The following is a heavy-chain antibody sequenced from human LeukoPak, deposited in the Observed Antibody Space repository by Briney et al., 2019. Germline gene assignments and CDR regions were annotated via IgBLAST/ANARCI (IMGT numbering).Heavy chain of an antibody. Sequence: PSETLSLTCAVSSGSFSDDYWTWIRQPPGKGLEWIGDINHSGNTNYNPSLKSRVTISLHTSKNQFSLKLSSVTAADTAVYYCARGKVWYGELEDAYYFDSWGQGTLVTVSS. CDR2: INHSGNT. J-gene: IGHJ4*02. V-gene: IGHV4-34*01. D-gene: IGHD3-10*01. CDR3: ARGKVWYGELEDAYYFDS. CDR1: SGSFSDDY.